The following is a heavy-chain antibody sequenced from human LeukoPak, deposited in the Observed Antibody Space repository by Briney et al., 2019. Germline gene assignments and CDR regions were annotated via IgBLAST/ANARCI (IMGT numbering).Heavy chain of an antibody. D-gene: IGHD3-22*01. CDR2: IWYDGSNK. CDR1: GCTFSSYG. J-gene: IGHJ4*02. Sequence: QPGRSLRLSCAASGCTFSSYGMHWVRQAPGKGLEWVAVIWYDGSNKYYADSVKGRFTISRDNSKNTLYLQMNSLRAEDTAVYYCAKDIYYDSSGYYNVWGQGTLVTVSS. V-gene: IGHV3-33*06. CDR3: AKDIYYDSSGYYNV.